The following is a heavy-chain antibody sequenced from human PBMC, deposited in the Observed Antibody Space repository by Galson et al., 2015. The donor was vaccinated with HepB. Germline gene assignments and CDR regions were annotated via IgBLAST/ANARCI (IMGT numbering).Heavy chain of an antibody. V-gene: IGHV3-48*02. CDR2: IRSSDGTI. J-gene: IGHJ6*02. D-gene: IGHD2-8*01. CDR3: ARDRNANYYGFDV. Sequence: SLRLSCAASGFTFSAYSMNWVRQAPGKGLEWVSYIRSSDGTIYYADSVKGRFTISRDNAKNSLFLQMNSLRDEDTAVYYCARDRNANYYGFDVWGQGTTVTVSS. CDR1: GFTFSAYS.